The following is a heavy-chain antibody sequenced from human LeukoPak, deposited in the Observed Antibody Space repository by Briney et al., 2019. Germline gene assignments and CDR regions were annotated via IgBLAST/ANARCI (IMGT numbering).Heavy chain of an antibody. Sequence: SETLSLTCAVYGGSFIGHYWSWVRQPPGKGLEWIGEIIHGGDTTYNPSLKSRVTISTDKSKNQFFLTLSSVTAADTAVYYCARGVGSGRSDFDFWGQGTLVTVSS. CDR1: GGSFIGHY. D-gene: IGHD6-19*01. CDR3: ARGVGSGRSDFDF. CDR2: IIHGGDT. J-gene: IGHJ4*02. V-gene: IGHV4-34*01.